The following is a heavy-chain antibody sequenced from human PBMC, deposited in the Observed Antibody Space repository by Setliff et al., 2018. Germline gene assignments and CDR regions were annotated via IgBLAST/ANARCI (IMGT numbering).Heavy chain of an antibody. CDR3: ARGGLAAAGRKGVFEY. CDR1: GYSFTGYY. J-gene: IGHJ4*02. Sequence: ASVKVSCKTSGYSFTGYYMHWVRQAPGQGLEWMGIIHTGGGSASYAQKFQVRVTMTSDTSTSTVYMEVNIVTSDDTAIYYCARGGLAAAGRKGVFEYWGQGTVVIVSS. V-gene: IGHV1-46*01. D-gene: IGHD6-13*01. CDR2: IHTGGGSA.